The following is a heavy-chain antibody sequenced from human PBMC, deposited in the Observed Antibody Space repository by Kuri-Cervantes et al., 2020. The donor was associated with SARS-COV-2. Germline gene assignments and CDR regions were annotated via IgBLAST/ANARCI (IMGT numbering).Heavy chain of an antibody. D-gene: IGHD3-22*01. Sequence: GGSLRLSCAASGFTFSSYEMNWVRQAPGKGLEWVSYISSSGSTIYYADSVKGRFTISRDNAKNSLYLQMNSLRAEDTAVYYCARETRDSSGYYRLSLDYWGQGTLVTDSS. CDR2: ISSSGSTI. J-gene: IGHJ4*02. CDR1: GFTFSSYE. CDR3: ARETRDSSGYYRLSLDY. V-gene: IGHV3-48*03.